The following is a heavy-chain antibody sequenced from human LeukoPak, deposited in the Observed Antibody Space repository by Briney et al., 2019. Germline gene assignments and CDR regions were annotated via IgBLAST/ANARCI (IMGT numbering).Heavy chain of an antibody. CDR3: VSRGCTAKACFESLFRSLDH. Sequence: RGSLRLSCVASGLTLSRYSLTWVRQPPSRGREWVANINQDGSEENYVDSVRGRFTISRDNAKNSLHLQMNSLRNEDTAVYHCVSRGCTAKACFESLFRSLDHWGGGTRVSVSS. CDR1: GLTLSRYS. J-gene: IGHJ4*02. CDR2: INQDGSEE. V-gene: IGHV3-7*03. D-gene: IGHD6-25*01.